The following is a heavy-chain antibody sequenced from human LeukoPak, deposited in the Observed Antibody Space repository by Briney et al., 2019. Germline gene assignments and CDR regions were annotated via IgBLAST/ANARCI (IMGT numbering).Heavy chain of an antibody. V-gene: IGHV4-38-2*01. CDR3: ARNSLSSSWYAVFDY. J-gene: IGHJ4*02. CDR1: GYSISSGYY. Sequence: SETLSLTCAVSGYSISSGYYWGWIRQPPGKGLEWIGSMFYSGSTYYSPSLKSRVTISVDTSKNQFSLKVSSVTAADTAVYYCARNSLSSSWYAVFDYWGRGTLVTVSS. D-gene: IGHD6-13*01. CDR2: MFYSGST.